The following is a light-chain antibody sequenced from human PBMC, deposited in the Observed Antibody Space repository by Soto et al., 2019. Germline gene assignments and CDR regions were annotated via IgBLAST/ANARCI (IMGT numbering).Light chain of an antibody. CDR2: GAS. J-gene: IGKJ1*01. V-gene: IGKV3-20*01. CDR1: QSVSSSY. Sequence: EIVLTQSPGTLSLSPGERATLSCRASQSVSSSYLAWYQQKPGQAPRLLIYGASSRDTGIPDRFSGSGSGTDFTLTISRLEPEDFAVYYCQQYGSSLWTFGKGTKVEIK. CDR3: QQYGSSLWT.